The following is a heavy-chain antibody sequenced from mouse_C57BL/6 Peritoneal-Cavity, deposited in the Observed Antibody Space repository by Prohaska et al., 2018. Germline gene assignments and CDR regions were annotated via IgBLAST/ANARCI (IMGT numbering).Heavy chain of an antibody. CDR2: IRLKSDNYAT. J-gene: IGHJ3*01. CDR3: ARFAY. CDR1: GFTFSNYW. Sequence: DVKLEESGGGLVQPGGSMKLSCVASGFTFSNYWMNWVRQSPDKALEWVAQIRLKSDNYATHYAESVKGRFTISRDDSKSSVYLQMNNVRAEESGIYYCARFAYWGEGTMVTVSA. V-gene: IGHV6-3*01.